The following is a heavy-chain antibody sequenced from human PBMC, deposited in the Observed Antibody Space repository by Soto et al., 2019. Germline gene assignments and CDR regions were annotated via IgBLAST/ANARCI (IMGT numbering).Heavy chain of an antibody. CDR3: TTEPLGYCSSSTCYDYFDY. Sequence: SETLSLTCTVSGDSISSYSWSWIRQPPGKGLEWIGNIHYNGNTKYSPSLKSRVTMSVDTSKNHFSLKLISVTTADTAVYYCTTEPLGYCSSSTCYDYFDYWGQGTLVTVSS. CDR2: IHYNGNT. D-gene: IGHD2-2*01. J-gene: IGHJ4*02. CDR1: GDSISSYS. V-gene: IGHV4-59*01.